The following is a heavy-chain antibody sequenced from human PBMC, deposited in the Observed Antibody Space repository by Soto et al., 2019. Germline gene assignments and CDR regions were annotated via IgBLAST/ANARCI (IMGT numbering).Heavy chain of an antibody. CDR2: INPNSSGT. CDR3: ASNTAHDAFDI. CDR1: GYTFTGYY. Sequence: ASVKVSCKASGYTFTGYYMHWVRQAPGQGLEWMGWINPNSSGTNYAQKFQGWVTMTRDTSISTAYMELSRLRSDDTAVYYCASNTAHDAFDIWGQGTMVTVSS. D-gene: IGHD5-18*01. J-gene: IGHJ3*02. V-gene: IGHV1-2*04.